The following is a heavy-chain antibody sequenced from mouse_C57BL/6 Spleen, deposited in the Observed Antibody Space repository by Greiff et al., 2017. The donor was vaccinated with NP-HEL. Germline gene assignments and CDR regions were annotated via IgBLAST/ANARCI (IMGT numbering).Heavy chain of an antibody. V-gene: IGHV1-42*01. CDR3: ARRNYYGSSYVPYWYFDV. CDR1: GYSFTGYY. CDR2: INPSTGGT. Sequence: EVKLQESGPELVKPGASVKISCKASGYSFTGYYMNWVKQSPEKSLEWIGEINPSTGGTTYNQKFKAKATLTVDKSSSTAYMQLKSLTSEDSAVYYCARRNYYGSSYVPYWYFDVWGTGTTVTVSS. D-gene: IGHD1-1*01. J-gene: IGHJ1*03.